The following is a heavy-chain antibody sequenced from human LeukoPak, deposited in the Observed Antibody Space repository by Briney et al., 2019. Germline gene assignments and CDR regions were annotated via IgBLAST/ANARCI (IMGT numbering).Heavy chain of an antibody. CDR3: AKRRWMYYYDSSGYYYVDHDY. Sequence: GGSLRLSCAASGFTFSSYGMHWVRQAPGKGLEWMAFIRYDGSNKYYADSVKGRFTISRDNSKNTLYLQMNSLRAEDTAVYYCAKRRWMYYYDSSGYYYVDHDYWGQGTLVTVSS. V-gene: IGHV3-30*02. D-gene: IGHD3-22*01. CDR2: IRYDGSNK. CDR1: GFTFSSYG. J-gene: IGHJ4*02.